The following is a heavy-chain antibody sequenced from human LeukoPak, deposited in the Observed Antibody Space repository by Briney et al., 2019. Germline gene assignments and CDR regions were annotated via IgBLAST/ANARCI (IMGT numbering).Heavy chain of an antibody. CDR3: ARAMSIAARLQTIFDY. Sequence: SETLSLTCTVSDGSLINYFWTWIRRPAGKGLEWIGLVYTSGSTNYNASLRGRLTMSIDTSKNQFSLNLTSVTAADTAVYYCARAMSIAARLQTIFDYWGQGTLVTVSS. J-gene: IGHJ4*02. V-gene: IGHV4-4*07. D-gene: IGHD6-6*01. CDR1: DGSLINYF. CDR2: VYTSGST.